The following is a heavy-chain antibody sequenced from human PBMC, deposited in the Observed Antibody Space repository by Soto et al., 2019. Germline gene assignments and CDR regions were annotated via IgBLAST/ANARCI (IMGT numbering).Heavy chain of an antibody. CDR3: ARNPRSSPYFDF. V-gene: IGHV5-51*01. CDR2: IYPGDHET. J-gene: IGHJ4*02. CDR1: GYTFSNFW. Sequence: GESLKISCQCSGYTFSNFWIGWVRQLPGQGLEWMGIIYPGDHETRYSPSFLGKVTISAETSINTAYLQWSSLEASDSAFYFCARNPRSSPYFDFWGQGALVTVSP. D-gene: IGHD6-13*01.